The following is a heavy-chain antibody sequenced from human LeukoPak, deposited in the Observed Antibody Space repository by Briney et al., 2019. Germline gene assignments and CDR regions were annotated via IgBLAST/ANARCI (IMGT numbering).Heavy chain of an antibody. CDR1: GGSISIYY. Sequence: VKPSETLSLTCTVSGGSISIYYWNWIRQPAGKGLEWIGRIYTNENTFFNPSLKSRVTMSVDTSKNQFSLQLTSVTAADAAVYYCARSSDSSGYYGGGIIDYWGQGALVTVSS. CDR2: IYTNENT. D-gene: IGHD6-19*01. J-gene: IGHJ4*02. CDR3: ARSSDSSGYYGGGIIDY. V-gene: IGHV4-4*07.